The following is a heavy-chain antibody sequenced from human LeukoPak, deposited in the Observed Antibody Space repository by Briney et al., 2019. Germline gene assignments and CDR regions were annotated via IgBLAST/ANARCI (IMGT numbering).Heavy chain of an antibody. J-gene: IGHJ4*02. Sequence: SETLSLTCAVYGGSFSGYYWSWIRQPPGKGLEWIGEINHSGSTNYNPSLKSRVTISVDTSKNQFSLKLSSVTAADTAVCYCASVVVATAWFDFWGQGTLVTVSS. CDR2: INHSGST. D-gene: IGHD2-15*01. CDR1: GGSFSGYY. V-gene: IGHV4-34*01. CDR3: ASVVVATAWFDF.